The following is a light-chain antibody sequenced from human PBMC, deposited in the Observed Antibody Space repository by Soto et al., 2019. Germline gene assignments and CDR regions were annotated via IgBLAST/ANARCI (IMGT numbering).Light chain of an antibody. CDR2: GAS. CDR1: QSVSST. Sequence: EIVLTQSPATLSLSPGERATLSCRASQSVSSTLAWYQQKPGQAPRLLIYGASTRATGIPATFSGSGSGTEFSLTISILQSEEFAVYYCQQYNNWPRTFGPGTKGDIK. J-gene: IGKJ1*01. CDR3: QQYNNWPRT. V-gene: IGKV3-15*01.